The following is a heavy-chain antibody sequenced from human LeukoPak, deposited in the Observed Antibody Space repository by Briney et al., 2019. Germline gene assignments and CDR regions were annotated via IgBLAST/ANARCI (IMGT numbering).Heavy chain of an antibody. Sequence: EGSLRLSCAASGFTFSSYGMHWVRQAPGKGLEWVAVISYDGSNKYYADSVKGRFTISRDNSKNTLYLQMNSLRAEDTAVYYCAKKGYYDSSSPGDYWGQGTLVTVSS. CDR1: GFTFSSYG. V-gene: IGHV3-30*18. J-gene: IGHJ4*02. CDR2: ISYDGSNK. CDR3: AKKGYYDSSSPGDY. D-gene: IGHD3-22*01.